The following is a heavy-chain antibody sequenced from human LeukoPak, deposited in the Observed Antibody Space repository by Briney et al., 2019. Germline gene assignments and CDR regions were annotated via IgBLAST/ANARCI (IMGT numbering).Heavy chain of an antibody. CDR1: GFTFSRYW. V-gene: IGHV3-7*01. D-gene: IGHD1-26*01. CDR3: ASPFRIVVDV. CDR2: IKQDGSEK. Sequence: PGGSLRLSCAASGFTFSRYWMTWVRQAPGKGLEWVANIKQDGSEKYYVDSVKGRFTISRDNAKNLLYLQMNSLRGEDTAVYYCASPFRIVVDVWGRGTPVTVSS. J-gene: IGHJ2*01.